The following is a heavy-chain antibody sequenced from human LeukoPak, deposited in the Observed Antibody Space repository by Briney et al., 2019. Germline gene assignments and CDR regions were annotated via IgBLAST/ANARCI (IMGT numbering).Heavy chain of an antibody. Sequence: GGSLRLSCAASGFTFSSYAMSWVRQAPGKGLEWVSAISGSGGSTYYADSVKGRFTISRDNSKNTLYLQMNSLRAEDTAVYYCAKDRYGDSRRGWFDPWGQGTLVTVSS. CDR2: ISGSGGST. V-gene: IGHV3-23*01. CDR1: GFTFSSYA. CDR3: AKDRYGDSRRGWFDP. D-gene: IGHD4-17*01. J-gene: IGHJ5*02.